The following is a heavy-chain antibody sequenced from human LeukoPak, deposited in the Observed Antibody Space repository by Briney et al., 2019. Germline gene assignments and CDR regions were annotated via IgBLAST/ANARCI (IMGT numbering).Heavy chain of an antibody. V-gene: IGHV4-34*01. CDR2: INHSGST. Sequence: SETLSLTCAVYGVSFSGYYWSWIRQPPGKGLEWVGEINHSGSTYYNPSLKSRFTISVDTSKNPFSLKMNSVTAADTAVYYCAKGSPLRLVVLTFDTWGQGTQVVVSS. J-gene: IGHJ5*02. CDR3: AKGSPLRLVVLTFDT. CDR1: GVSFSGYY. D-gene: IGHD3-16*01.